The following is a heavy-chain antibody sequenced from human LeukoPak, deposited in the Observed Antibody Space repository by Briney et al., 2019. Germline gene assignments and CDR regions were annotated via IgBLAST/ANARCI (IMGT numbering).Heavy chain of an antibody. D-gene: IGHD2-2*01. V-gene: IGHV4-30-2*01. CDR1: GDSINSGGYS. Sequence: SPTLSLTCAVSGDSINSGGYSWSWIRQPPGKGLEWIGYIYQTGSNFHNPSLKGRATISEDRSKNQFSLKLTSVTAADTAVYYCARALGMRGGGYCTSDSCYLDYWGQGTLVTVSS. J-gene: IGHJ4*02. CDR2: IYQTGSN. CDR3: ARALGMRGGGYCTSDSCYLDY.